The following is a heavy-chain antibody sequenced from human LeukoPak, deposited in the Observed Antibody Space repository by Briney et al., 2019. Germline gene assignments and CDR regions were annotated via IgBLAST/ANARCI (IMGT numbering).Heavy chain of an antibody. CDR2: IYYSGST. CDR1: GGSISSSSYY. J-gene: IGHJ5*02. CDR3: ASAEVVTAIRFDP. V-gene: IGHV4-39*06. Sequence: SETLSLTCTVSGGSISSSSYYWGRIRQPPGKGLEGIGSIYYSGSTYYNPSLKSRVTISVDTSKNQFPLKLSSVTAADTAVYYCASAEVVTAIRFDPWGQGTLVTVSS. D-gene: IGHD2-21*02.